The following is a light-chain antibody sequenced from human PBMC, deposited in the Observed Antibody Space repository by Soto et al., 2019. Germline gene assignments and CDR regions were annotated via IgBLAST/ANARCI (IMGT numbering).Light chain of an antibody. Sequence: DLVMTQSPDSLDVSLGERATINCKSSQSVLYSSNNKNYLAWYQQKPGQPPKLLIYWASTRESGVPDRFSGSGSGTDFTLTISSLQAEDVAVYYCQQYYSTPFTFGQGTKVDIK. CDR1: QSVLYSSNNKNY. CDR2: WAS. V-gene: IGKV4-1*01. CDR3: QQYYSTPFT. J-gene: IGKJ3*01.